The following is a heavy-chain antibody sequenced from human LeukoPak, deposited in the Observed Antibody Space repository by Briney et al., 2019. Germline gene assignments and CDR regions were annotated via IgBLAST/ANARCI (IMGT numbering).Heavy chain of an antibody. V-gene: IGHV3-53*01. Sequence: PGGSLRLSCTVSGFTVSSNSMSWVRQAPGKGLEWVSFIYSDNTHYSDSVKGRFTISSDNSKNTLYPQMNSLRAEDTAVYYCVRRAGAYSHPYDYWGQGTLVTVSS. CDR2: IYSDNT. CDR3: VRRAGAYSHPYDY. CDR1: GFTVSSNS. D-gene: IGHD4/OR15-4a*01. J-gene: IGHJ4*02.